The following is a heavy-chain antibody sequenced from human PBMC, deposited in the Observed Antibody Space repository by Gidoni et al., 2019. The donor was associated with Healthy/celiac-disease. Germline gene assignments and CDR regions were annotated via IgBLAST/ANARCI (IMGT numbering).Heavy chain of an antibody. CDR1: GSTLPGHH. V-gene: IGHV1-2*02. Sequence: QVQLVQSGAEAKKPGASVKVSCKASGSTLPGHHMHWVRQAPGQGLEWMGWINPNGGGTNYAQKFQGRVTMTRDTSISTAYMELSRLRSDDTAVYYCARDRWAGSYCTNGVCYTGPFDYWGQGTLVTVSS. J-gene: IGHJ4*02. D-gene: IGHD2-8*01. CDR2: INPNGGGT. CDR3: ARDRWAGSYCTNGVCYTGPFDY.